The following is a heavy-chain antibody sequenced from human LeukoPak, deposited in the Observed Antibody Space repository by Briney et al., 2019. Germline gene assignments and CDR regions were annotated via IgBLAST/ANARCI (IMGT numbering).Heavy chain of an antibody. V-gene: IGHV3-33*01. CDR1: GFTFSSYG. D-gene: IGHD3-16*01. CDR3: ARDILGAGYYYGMDV. CDR2: IWYDGSNK. Sequence: GGSLRLSCAASGFTFSSYGMHWVRQAPGKGLEWVAVIWYDGSNKYYADSVKGRFTISRDNSKNTLYLQMNSLRAEDTAVYYCARDILGAGYYYGMDVWGQGTTVTVSS. J-gene: IGHJ6*02.